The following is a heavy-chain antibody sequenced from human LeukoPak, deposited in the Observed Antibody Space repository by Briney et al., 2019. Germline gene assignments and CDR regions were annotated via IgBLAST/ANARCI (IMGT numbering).Heavy chain of an antibody. CDR2: IIPIFGTA. V-gene: IGHV1-69*05. CDR1: GGTFSSYA. Sequence: SVKVSCKXSGGTFSSYAISWVRQAPGQGLERMGRIIPIFGTANYSQKFQGRVTITTDESTSTAYMELSSLRSEDTAVYYCARDGRAVSWYNWNYDLENWFDPWGQGTLVTVSS. CDR3: ARDGRAVSWYNWNYDLENWFDP. D-gene: IGHD1-7*01. J-gene: IGHJ5*02.